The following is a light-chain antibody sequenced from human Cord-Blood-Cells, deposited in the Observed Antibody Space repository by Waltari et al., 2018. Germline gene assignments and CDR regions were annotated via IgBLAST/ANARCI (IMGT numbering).Light chain of an antibody. CDR3: SSYTSSSTWV. Sequence: HSALTPPASVSGSPGQSITLSRTGTSSDVGGYNYVSWYQQHPGKAPKLMIYEVSNRPSGVSNRFSGSKSGNTAPLTISGLQAEDEADYYCSSYTSSSTWVFGGGTKLTVL. CDR1: SSDVGGYNY. J-gene: IGLJ3*02. V-gene: IGLV2-14*01. CDR2: EVS.